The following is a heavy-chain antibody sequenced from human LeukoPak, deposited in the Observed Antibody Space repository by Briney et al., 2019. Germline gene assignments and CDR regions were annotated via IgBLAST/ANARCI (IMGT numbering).Heavy chain of an antibody. CDR1: GFTFSSYS. J-gene: IGHJ3*02. Sequence: AGGSLRLSCAASGFTFSSYSMNWVRQAPGKGLEWVSSISSSSSYIYYADSVKGRFTISRVNAKNSLYLQMNSLRAEDTAVYYCARQYWDAFDIWGQGTMVTVSS. CDR2: ISSSSSYI. V-gene: IGHV3-21*01. CDR3: ARQYWDAFDI. D-gene: IGHD2-8*02.